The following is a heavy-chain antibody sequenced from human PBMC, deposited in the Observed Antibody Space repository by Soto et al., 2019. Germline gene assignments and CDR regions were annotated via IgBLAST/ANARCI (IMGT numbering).Heavy chain of an antibody. CDR1: GFSLSTSGVG. V-gene: IGHV2-5*02. J-gene: IGHJ4*02. CDR2: IYWDDDK. CDR3: AHRGSAAALDH. D-gene: IGHD6-13*01. Sequence: QITLKESGPTLVKPTQTLTLTCTFSGFSLSTSGVGVGWIRQPPGKALEWLALIYWDDDKRYSPSLTSRHTXTXXPTQNQVVRTMTNMDPVDTPTYYGAHRGSAAALDHWGQGTLVTVSS.